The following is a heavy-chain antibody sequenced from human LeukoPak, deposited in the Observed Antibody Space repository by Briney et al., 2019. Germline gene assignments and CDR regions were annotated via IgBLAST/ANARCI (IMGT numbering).Heavy chain of an antibody. J-gene: IGHJ4*02. CDR2: IYPGDFDT. Sequence: GESLKISCKGSGYSFTSYWIAWVCQMPGKGLEWMGIIYPGDFDTKYSPSFQGQVTISVDKSISTAYLQWSSLKASDTAMYYCARLAGGYLFYFNFWGQGTLVTVSS. V-gene: IGHV5-51*01. D-gene: IGHD5-12*01. CDR3: ARLAGGYLFYFNF. CDR1: GYSFTSYW.